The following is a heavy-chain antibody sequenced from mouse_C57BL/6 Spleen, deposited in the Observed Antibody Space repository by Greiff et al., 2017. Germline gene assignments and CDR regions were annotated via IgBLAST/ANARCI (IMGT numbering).Heavy chain of an antibody. CDR2: IDPENGDT. CDR3: TTGYDYDGGYDMDY. CDR1: GFNIKDDY. D-gene: IGHD2-4*01. Sequence: EVQVVESGAELVRPGASVKLSCTASGFNIKDDYMHWVKQRPEQGLEWIGWIDPENGDTEYASKFQGKATITADTSSNTAYLQLSSLTSEDTAVYYDTTGYDYDGGYDMDYWGQGTTLTVSS. V-gene: IGHV14-4*01. J-gene: IGHJ4*01.